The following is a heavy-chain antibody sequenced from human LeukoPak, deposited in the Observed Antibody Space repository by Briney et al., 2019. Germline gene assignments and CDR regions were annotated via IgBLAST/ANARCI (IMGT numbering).Heavy chain of an antibody. CDR3: ARLTKNDSGSYRFGKKKRGYMDV. CDR1: GGSFSGYY. V-gene: IGHV4-34*01. Sequence: SETLSLTCAVYGGSFSGYYWSWIRQPPGKGLEWIGEINHSGSTNYNPSLKSRVTISVHTSKNQFSLKLSSVTAADTAVYYCARLTKNDSGSYRFGKKKRGYMDVWGKGTTVTISS. CDR2: INHSGST. D-gene: IGHD3-10*01. J-gene: IGHJ6*03.